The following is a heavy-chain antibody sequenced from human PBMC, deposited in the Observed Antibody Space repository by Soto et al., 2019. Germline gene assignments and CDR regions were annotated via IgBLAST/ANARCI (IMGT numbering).Heavy chain of an antibody. Sequence: ASVKVSCKASGYTFTGYYMHWVRQAPGQGLEWMGWINPNSGGTNYAQKFQGWVTMTRDTSISTAYMELSRLRSDDTAVYYCARSPGYCSSTSCTADYYYYMDVWGKGTTVTVSS. D-gene: IGHD2-2*01. V-gene: IGHV1-2*04. CDR2: INPNSGGT. CDR1: GYTFTGYY. CDR3: ARSPGYCSSTSCTADYYYYMDV. J-gene: IGHJ6*03.